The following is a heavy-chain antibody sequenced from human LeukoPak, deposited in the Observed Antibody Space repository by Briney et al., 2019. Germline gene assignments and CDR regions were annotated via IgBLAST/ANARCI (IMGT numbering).Heavy chain of an antibody. Sequence: ASVKVSCKASGYTFTGYYMHWVRQPPGQGLEWMGWINPNSGGTDYGQKFQGRVTMTRDTSMSTAYMELSRVRSDDTAVYYCARALYCSGGSCYDGSMKKFCFDYGGQGPLVTVSS. CDR3: ARALYCSGGSCYDGSMKKFCFDY. D-gene: IGHD2-15*01. CDR2: INPNSGGT. CDR1: GYTFTGYY. V-gene: IGHV1-2*02. J-gene: IGHJ4*02.